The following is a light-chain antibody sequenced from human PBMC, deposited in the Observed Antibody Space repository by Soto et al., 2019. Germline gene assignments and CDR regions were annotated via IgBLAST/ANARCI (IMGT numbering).Light chain of an antibody. V-gene: IGLV2-14*03. CDR1: SSDVGGYNY. Sequence: QSALTPPASVSGSPGQSIPISCTGTSSDVGGYNYVSWYQQHPGKAPKLMIYDFNSRPSGVSNRFSGSKSGNTASLTISGLQAEDEADYYCSSYTSSGTRVFGAGTKLTVL. CDR3: SSYTSSGTRV. CDR2: DFN. J-gene: IGLJ1*01.